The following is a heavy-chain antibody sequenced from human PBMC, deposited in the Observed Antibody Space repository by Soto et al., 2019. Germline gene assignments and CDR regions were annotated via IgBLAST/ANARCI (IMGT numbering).Heavy chain of an antibody. J-gene: IGHJ3*02. CDR1: GFTFSSYA. CDR2: ISSNGGST. Sequence: GGSLRLSCSASGFTFSSYAMHWVRQAPGKGLEYVSAISSNGGSTYYADSVKGRFTISRDNSKNTLYLQMSSLRAEDTAVYYCVKDRYYYGSGSYYDAFDIWGQGTMVTVSS. D-gene: IGHD3-10*01. V-gene: IGHV3-64D*06. CDR3: VKDRYYYGSGSYYDAFDI.